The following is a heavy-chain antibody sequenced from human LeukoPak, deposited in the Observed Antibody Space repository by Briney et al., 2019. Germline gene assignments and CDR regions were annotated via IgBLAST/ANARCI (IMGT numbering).Heavy chain of an antibody. J-gene: IGHJ3*02. CDR2: IIPIFGTA. CDR3: ARDGPDAFDI. V-gene: IGHV1-69*05. Sequence: ASVKVSCKASGGTFSSYAISWVRQAPGQGLGWMGGIIPIFGTANYAQKFQGRVTITTGESTSTAYMELSSLRSEDTAVYYCARDGPDAFDIWGQGTMVTVSS. CDR1: GGTFSSYA.